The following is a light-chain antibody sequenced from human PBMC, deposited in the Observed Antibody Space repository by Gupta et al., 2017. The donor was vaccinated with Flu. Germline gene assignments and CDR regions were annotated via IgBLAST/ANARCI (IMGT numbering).Light chain of an antibody. Sequence: VTLGKPASISCRTSQVLVHRNGNNYLHWFQQRPGQSPRRLIYKGSNRDYGVPDRFSGSGSGTEFTLDISSVEADDVGVYYCKQCKSWPCAFGQGTKVEI. CDR2: KGS. J-gene: IGKJ2*02. V-gene: IGKV2-30*02. CDR3: KQCKSWPCA. CDR1: QVLVHRNGNNY.